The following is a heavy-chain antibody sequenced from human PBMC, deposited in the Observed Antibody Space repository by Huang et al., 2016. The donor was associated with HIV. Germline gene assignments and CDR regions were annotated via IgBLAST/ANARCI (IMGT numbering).Heavy chain of an antibody. V-gene: IGHV4-34*01. Sequence: GGSFRGYYWSGIRQPPGKGLEWIGEINQSGSTNYNPSIKSRVTISVDTSKNQFSLKLSSVTVADTAVYYCARAYYYYDSSGYLHYFDYWGQGTLVTVSS. CDR1: GGSFRGYY. CDR2: INQSGST. J-gene: IGHJ4*02. CDR3: ARAYYYYDSSGYLHYFDY. D-gene: IGHD3-22*01.